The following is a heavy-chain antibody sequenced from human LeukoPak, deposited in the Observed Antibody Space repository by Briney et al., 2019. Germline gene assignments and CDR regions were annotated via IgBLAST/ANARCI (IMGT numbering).Heavy chain of an antibody. V-gene: IGHV3-48*03. Sequence: GGSLRLSCAASGFTFSSCEMNWVRQAPGKGLEWVSYISSGGSTIYYADSVKGRFTISRDNAKNSLYLQMNSLRAEDTAVYYCARVRDGSQDYWGQGTLVTVSS. CDR3: ARVRDGSQDY. CDR1: GFTFSSCE. J-gene: IGHJ4*02. CDR2: ISSGGSTI. D-gene: IGHD5-24*01.